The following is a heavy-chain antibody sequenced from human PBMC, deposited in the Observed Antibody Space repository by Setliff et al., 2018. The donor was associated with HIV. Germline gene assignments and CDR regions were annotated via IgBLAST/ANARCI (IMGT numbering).Heavy chain of an antibody. CDR3: ATYADRGSNRFDP. D-gene: IGHD3-10*01. V-gene: IGHV4-38-2*01. J-gene: IGHJ5*02. Sequence: SETLSLTCAVSDYSISSGYYWGWIRQPPGKGLEWIGSIYHSGSTYYNPSLKSRVTISVDTSKNQFSLKLSSVTAADTAVYYCATYADRGSNRFDPWGQEILVTVSS. CDR2: IYHSGST. CDR1: DYSISSGYY.